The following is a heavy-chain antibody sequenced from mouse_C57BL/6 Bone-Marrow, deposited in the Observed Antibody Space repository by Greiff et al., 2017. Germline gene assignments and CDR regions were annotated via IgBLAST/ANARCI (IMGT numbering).Heavy chain of an antibody. Sequence: VQLQQPGAELVKPGASVKLSCKASGYTFTSYWMHWVKQRPGQGLEWIGMIHPNSGSTNYNEKFKSKATLTVDKSSITAYMQLISLTSEDSAVYYCASFITTVVDYWCQGTTLTVSS. CDR1: GYTFTSYW. D-gene: IGHD1-1*01. V-gene: IGHV1-64*01. CDR3: ASFITTVVDY. J-gene: IGHJ2*01. CDR2: IHPNSGST.